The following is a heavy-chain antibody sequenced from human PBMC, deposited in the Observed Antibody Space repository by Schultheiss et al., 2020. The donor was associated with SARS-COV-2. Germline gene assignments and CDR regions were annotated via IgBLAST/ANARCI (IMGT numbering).Heavy chain of an antibody. J-gene: IGHJ5*02. CDR2: IKSKTDGGTT. D-gene: IGHD6-19*01. Sequence: GGSLRLSCAASGFTFSNAWMSWVRQAPGKGLEWVGRIKSKTDGGTTDYAAPVKGRFTISRDDSKNTLYLQMNSLRAEDTAVYYCARVSEGIAVAGSGWFDPWGQGTLVTVSS. CDR3: ARVSEGIAVAGSGWFDP. V-gene: IGHV3-15*01. CDR1: GFTFSNAW.